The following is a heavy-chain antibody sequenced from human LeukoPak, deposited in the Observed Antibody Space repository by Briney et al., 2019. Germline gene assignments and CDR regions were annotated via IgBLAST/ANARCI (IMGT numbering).Heavy chain of an antibody. J-gene: IGHJ3*02. CDR3: VNHGGGYCSGGSCYSNAFDI. CDR2: VSGRGGST. D-gene: IGHD2-15*01. CDR1: GFTFSSYV. Sequence: GGSLGLFCAACGFTFSSYVSSWVTHAPGKGLEGGSDVSGRGGSTFYAGSVKGRFTILRDNSKNRLYLQMNSLQAEDTAVYYCVNHGGGYCSGGSCYSNAFDIWGQGTMVTVSS. V-gene: IGHV3-23*01.